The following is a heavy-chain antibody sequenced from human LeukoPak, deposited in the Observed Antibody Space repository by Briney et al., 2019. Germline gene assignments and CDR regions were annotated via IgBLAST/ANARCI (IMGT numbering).Heavy chain of an antibody. D-gene: IGHD1-26*01. Sequence: PSETLSLTCTVSGGSISSCYWSWIRQPAGKGLEWIGRIYTSGSTNYNPSLKSRVTMSVDTSKNQFSLKLRSVTAADTAVYYCARDRPGVGATGHLDYWAQGTLVTVSS. J-gene: IGHJ4*02. CDR3: ARDRPGVGATGHLDY. CDR2: IYTSGST. V-gene: IGHV4-4*07. CDR1: GGSISSCY.